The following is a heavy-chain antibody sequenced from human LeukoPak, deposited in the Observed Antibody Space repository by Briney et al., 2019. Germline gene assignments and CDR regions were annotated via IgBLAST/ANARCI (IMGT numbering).Heavy chain of an antibody. J-gene: IGHJ6*03. Sequence: GGSLRLSCAASGFTFSSYWMHWVRQAPGKGLVWVSRINADGISSYADPVKDRFTISRDNAENTVYLQMNSLRAEDTAVYYCARDKRYCSSTSCYDDYYFYYMDVWGKGTTVTVSS. D-gene: IGHD2-2*01. CDR2: INADGIS. V-gene: IGHV3-74*01. CDR1: GFTFSSYW. CDR3: ARDKRYCSSTSCYDDYYFYYMDV.